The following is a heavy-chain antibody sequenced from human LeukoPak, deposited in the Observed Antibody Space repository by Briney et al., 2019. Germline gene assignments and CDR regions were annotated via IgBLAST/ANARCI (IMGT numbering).Heavy chain of an antibody. J-gene: IGHJ4*02. V-gene: IGHV3-66*01. Sequence: GGPLRLSCVASGFTVRSKSMIWVRQAPEKGLECVSYMRSDGSTEYADSVRGRFTISRDDSKNTVYLQMNSLRVDDTAVYYCARRRGGYGEGEFDFWGQGTLVAVSA. D-gene: IGHD4-17*01. CDR2: MRSDGST. CDR1: GFTVRSKS. CDR3: ARRRGGYGEGEFDF.